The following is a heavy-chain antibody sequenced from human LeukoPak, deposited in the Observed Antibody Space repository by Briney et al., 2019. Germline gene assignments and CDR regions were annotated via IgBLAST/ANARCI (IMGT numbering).Heavy chain of an antibody. CDR1: VFTFSSYS. D-gene: IGHD6-13*01. CDR3: AREAAAAGADY. J-gene: IGHJ4*02. V-gene: IGHV3-21*01. Sequence: GGSLRLSCAASVFTFSSYSMNWVRQAPGKGLEWVSSISSSSSYIYYADSVKGRFTISRDNAKNSLYLQMNSLRAEDTAVYYCAREAAAAGADYWGQGTLVTVSS. CDR2: ISSSSSYI.